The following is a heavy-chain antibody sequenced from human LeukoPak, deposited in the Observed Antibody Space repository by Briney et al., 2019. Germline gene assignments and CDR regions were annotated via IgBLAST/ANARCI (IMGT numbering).Heavy chain of an antibody. CDR1: GFTFSGHW. J-gene: IGHJ4*02. CDR3: ARDDWGPGDY. Sequence: PGGSLRLSCAPSGFTFSGHWMSWVRQAPGKGLEWVANIKQDGSEKYYVDSVKGRFIISRDNAKNSVYLQMNSRRAEDTAVYYWARDDWGPGDYWGEGTLVSVFS. V-gene: IGHV3-7*01. D-gene: IGHD2-21*01. CDR2: IKQDGSEK.